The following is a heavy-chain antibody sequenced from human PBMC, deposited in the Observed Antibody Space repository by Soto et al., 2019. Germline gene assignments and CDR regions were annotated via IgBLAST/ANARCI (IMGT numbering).Heavy chain of an antibody. CDR3: ARGYYYDSSGYYSNAYYFDY. CDR1: AGTFSSYA. D-gene: IGHD3-22*01. Sequence: QVQLVQSGAEVKKPGSSVKVSCKASAGTFSSYAISWVRQAPGQGLEWMGGIIPIFGTANYAQKFQGRVTITADESTSTVYMELSSLRSEDTAVYYCARGYYYDSSGYYSNAYYFDYWGQGTLVTVSS. CDR2: IIPIFGTA. J-gene: IGHJ4*02. V-gene: IGHV1-69*01.